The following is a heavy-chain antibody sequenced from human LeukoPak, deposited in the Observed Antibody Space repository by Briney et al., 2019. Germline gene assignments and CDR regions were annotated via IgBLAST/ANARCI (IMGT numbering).Heavy chain of an antibody. CDR2: IKQDGSEK. CDR1: GFTFSSYW. V-gene: IGHV3-7*01. Sequence: GGSLRLSCAASGFTFSSYWKRWVRQAPGKGLEWVADIKQDGSEKYYVDSVKGRFTIYRDNANNSLYLQMNSLRVEDTAVYYCARDRKFDYWGQGTLVTVSS. CDR3: ARDRKFDY. J-gene: IGHJ4*02.